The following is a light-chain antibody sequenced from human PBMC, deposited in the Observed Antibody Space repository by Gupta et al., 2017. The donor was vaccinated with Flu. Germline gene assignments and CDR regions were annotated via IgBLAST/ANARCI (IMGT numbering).Light chain of an antibody. CDR2: VAS. V-gene: IGKV1-39*01. CDR1: EIINTY. Sequence: IHFTQSLSSLSASVGDRVTITSRTSEIINTYLNWYQQKPGKAPKLLIYVASHLQSGVPSRFSGSGSGTDFTLIISKIQLEDFATYYCQQCGSSWLTFGGGTKVEI. CDR3: QQCGSSWLT. J-gene: IGKJ4*01.